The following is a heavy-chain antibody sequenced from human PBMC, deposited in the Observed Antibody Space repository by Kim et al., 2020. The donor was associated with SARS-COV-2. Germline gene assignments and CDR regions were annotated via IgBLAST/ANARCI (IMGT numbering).Heavy chain of an antibody. J-gene: IGHJ4*02. CDR2: IYSGGST. CDR1: GFTVSSNY. Sequence: GGSLRLSCAASGFTVSSNYMSWVRQAPGKGLEWVSVIYSGGSTYYADSVKGRFTISRDNSKNKLYLQMNSLRAEDTAVYYCARSQKGGWYRFVDYWGQGTLVTVSS. D-gene: IGHD6-19*01. CDR3: ARSQKGGWYRFVDY. V-gene: IGHV3-66*01.